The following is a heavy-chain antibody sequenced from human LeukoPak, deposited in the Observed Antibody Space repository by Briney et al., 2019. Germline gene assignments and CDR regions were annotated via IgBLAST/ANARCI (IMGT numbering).Heavy chain of an antibody. J-gene: IGHJ5*02. Sequence: RSGGSLRLSCAASGFSFSSYAMTWVRQAPGKGMEWVSAISGSGGSTYYADSVKGRFTISRDNSKNTLFLQLNSLRAEDTAVYYCGKSDIILVYQPGSWSDPWGQGTLVTVSS. CDR3: GKSDIILVYQPGSWSDP. CDR1: GFSFSSYA. V-gene: IGHV3-23*01. CDR2: ISGSGGST. D-gene: IGHD2-8*01.